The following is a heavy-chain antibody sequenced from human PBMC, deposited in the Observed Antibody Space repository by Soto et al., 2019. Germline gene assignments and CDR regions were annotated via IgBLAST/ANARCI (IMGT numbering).Heavy chain of an antibody. CDR3: AFFFLLIRQPPRSTLFPTRRSSDL. CDR2: INHTGST. J-gene: IGHJ2*01. CDR1: GASFSDYS. D-gene: IGHD1-1*01. Sequence: SETLSLTCAIYGASFSDYSWSWIRQPPGKGLQWIGEINHTGSTNYSPSLKSRVTISQDTSKNQFFLRLRSVTAADTAVYYCAFFFLLIRQPPRSTLFPTRRSSDL. V-gene: IGHV4-34*01.